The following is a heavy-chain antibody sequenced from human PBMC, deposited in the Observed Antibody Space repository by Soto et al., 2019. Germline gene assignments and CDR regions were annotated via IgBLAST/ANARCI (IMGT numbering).Heavy chain of an antibody. Sequence: QVQLQESGPGLVKPSETLSLTCRVSGGSISNRNGCWILQPPGKGLEWIGYSYYNGNTNYNPSLKSRVTMSVDTSRNQISLKLTTVTAADTAVYYCTRANWYSEYWGQGTLVTVSS. CDR2: SYYNGNT. V-gene: IGHV4-59*11. CDR1: GGSISNRN. J-gene: IGHJ4*02. D-gene: IGHD7-27*01. CDR3: TRANWYSEY.